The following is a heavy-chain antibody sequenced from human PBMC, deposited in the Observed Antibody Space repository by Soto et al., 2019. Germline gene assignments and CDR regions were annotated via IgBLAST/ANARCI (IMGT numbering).Heavy chain of an antibody. CDR2: ISHTGST. CDR3: SRAVAPYLGTWFDP. CDR1: GGSISRGNSYS. V-gene: IGHV4-30-2*01. J-gene: IGHJ5*02. D-gene: IGHD3-16*01. Sequence: QLQLQESGSGLVKPSQTLSLTCAVSGGSISRGNSYSLSWILQPLANGLEWIGSISHTGSTSYTPSLQGRCSMSFDKSTTQFSLKLFSVTAADMSVYFCSRAVAPYLGTWFDPCGQGTLVSVSS.